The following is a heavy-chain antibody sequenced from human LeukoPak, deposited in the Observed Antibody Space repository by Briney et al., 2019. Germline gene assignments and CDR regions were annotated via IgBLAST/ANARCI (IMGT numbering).Heavy chain of an antibody. CDR2: IYYSGST. CDR3: ARRELTGDYQKAFDI. J-gene: IGHJ3*02. D-gene: IGHD7-27*01. CDR1: GGSISSGSYY. V-gene: IGHV4-61*10. Sequence: SETLSLTCTVSGGSISSGSYYWSWIRQPAGKGLEWIGYIYYSGSTNYNPSLKSRVTISVDTSKNQFSLKLSSVTAADTAVHYCARRELTGDYQKAFDIWGQGTMVTVSS.